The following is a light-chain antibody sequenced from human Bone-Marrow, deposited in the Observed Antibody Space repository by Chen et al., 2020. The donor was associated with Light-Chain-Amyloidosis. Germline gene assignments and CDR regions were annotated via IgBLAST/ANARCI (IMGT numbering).Light chain of an antibody. V-gene: IGLV2-14*01. CDR1: GSDIGGYNF. Sequence: SALTQPASVSGSPGQSITISCTGTGSDIGGYNFVSWFHQHPGKVPKVIIYDVNNRPSGVANRFSGSKSGNTASLTISGLQAEDEADYYCSSHTSSDTWVFGGGTKLTVL. CDR2: DVN. J-gene: IGLJ3*02. CDR3: SSHTSSDTWV.